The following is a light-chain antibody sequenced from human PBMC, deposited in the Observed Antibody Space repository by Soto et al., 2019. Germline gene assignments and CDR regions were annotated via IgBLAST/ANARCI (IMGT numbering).Light chain of an antibody. V-gene: IGKV3-20*01. Sequence: DIVLTQSPGTLSLSPGERATLSCRASQSVRSSYLAWYQQKPGQAPRLLVYGASSRATGIPDRFSGSGSGTDFTLTVSRLEPEDFAVYYCQQYGGSPWTFGQGTKGDIK. CDR2: GAS. CDR1: QSVRSSY. CDR3: QQYGGSPWT. J-gene: IGKJ1*01.